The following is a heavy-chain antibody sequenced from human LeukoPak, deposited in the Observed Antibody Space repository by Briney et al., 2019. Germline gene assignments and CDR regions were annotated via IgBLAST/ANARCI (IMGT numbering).Heavy chain of an antibody. CDR3: ARNGAKYSSSWYYFDY. Sequence: VASVKVSCKASGGTFSSYAISWVRRAPGQGLEWMGGIIPIFGTANYAQKFQGRVTITADESTSTAYMELSSLRSEDTAVYYCARNGAKYSSSWYYFDYWGQGTLVTVSS. D-gene: IGHD6-13*01. V-gene: IGHV1-69*01. CDR1: GGTFSSYA. CDR2: IIPIFGTA. J-gene: IGHJ4*02.